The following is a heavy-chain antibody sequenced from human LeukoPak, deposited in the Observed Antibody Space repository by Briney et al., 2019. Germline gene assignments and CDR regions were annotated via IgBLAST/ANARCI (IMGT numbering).Heavy chain of an antibody. CDR3: ARDNYYGSGFFDY. CDR1: GGSISSYY. V-gene: IGHV4-59*01. CDR2: IYYSGST. Sequence: SETLSLTCTVSGGSISSYYWSWIRQPPGKGLEWIGYIYYSGSTNYNPSLKSRVTISVDASKNQFSLKLSSVTAADTAVYYCARDNYYGSGFFDYWGQGTLVTVSS. D-gene: IGHD3-10*01. J-gene: IGHJ4*02.